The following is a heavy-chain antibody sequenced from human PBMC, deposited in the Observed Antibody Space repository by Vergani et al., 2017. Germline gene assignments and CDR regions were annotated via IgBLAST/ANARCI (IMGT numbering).Heavy chain of an antibody. CDR3: AKDAPEGTIFGAYMDV. D-gene: IGHD3-3*01. Sequence: QVQLVESGGGVVQPGGSLRLSCAASGFTFSSYGMHWVRQAPGKGLEWVAFIRYDGSNKYYADSVKGRFTISRDNSKNTLYLQMNSLRAEDTAVYYCAKDAPEGTIFGAYMDVWGKGTTVTVSS. CDR2: IRYDGSNK. V-gene: IGHV3-30*02. J-gene: IGHJ6*03. CDR1: GFTFSSYG.